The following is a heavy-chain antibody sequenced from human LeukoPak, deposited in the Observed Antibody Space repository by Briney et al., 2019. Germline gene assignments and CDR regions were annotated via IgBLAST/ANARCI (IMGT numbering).Heavy chain of an antibody. Sequence: SETLSLTCTVSGGSISSSSYYWGWIRQPPGKGLEWIGSIYYSGSTYYNPSLKSRVTISVDTSKNPFSLKLSSLTAADTAVYYCASLSSGWYYYYYGMDVWGQGTTVTVSS. CDR1: GGSISSSSYY. J-gene: IGHJ6*02. D-gene: IGHD6-19*01. CDR2: IYYSGST. V-gene: IGHV4-39*01. CDR3: ASLSSGWYYYYYGMDV.